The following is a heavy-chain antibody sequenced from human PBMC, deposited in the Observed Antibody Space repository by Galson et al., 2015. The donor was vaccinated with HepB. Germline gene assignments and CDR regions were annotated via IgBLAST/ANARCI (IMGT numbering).Heavy chain of an antibody. V-gene: IGHV3-11*06. J-gene: IGHJ6*02. CDR3: ARGHYVLDV. Sequence: SLRLSCAASGFTFSDYYLTWIRQASGKGLEWVSDISTDGDHTDYADAVKGRFTISRDDAENSLYLEMNSLRVEDTGVYYCARGHYVLDVWGQGTTVSVSS. CDR2: ISTDGDHT. CDR1: GFTFSDYY.